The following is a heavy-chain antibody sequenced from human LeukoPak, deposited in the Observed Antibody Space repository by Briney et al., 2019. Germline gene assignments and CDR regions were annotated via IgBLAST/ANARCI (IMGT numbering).Heavy chain of an antibody. CDR3: AKDSYGVHDGYLYFDY. J-gene: IGHJ4*02. CDR1: GFTFSSYA. D-gene: IGHD5-24*01. Sequence: GGSLSLSCAASGFTFSSYAMSWVRQAPGKGLEWVSAISGSGGSTYYADSVKGRFTISRDNSKNTLYLQMNSLRAEDTAVYYCAKDSYGVHDGYLYFDYWGQGTLVTVSS. V-gene: IGHV3-23*01. CDR2: ISGSGGST.